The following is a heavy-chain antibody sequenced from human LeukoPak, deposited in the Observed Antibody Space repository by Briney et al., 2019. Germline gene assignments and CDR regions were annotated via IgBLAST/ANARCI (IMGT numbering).Heavy chain of an antibody. Sequence: GGSLRLSCAASGFTFSSYSMNWVRQAPGKGLEWVSSISSSSSYIYYADSVKGRFTISRDNAKNSLYLQMNSLRAEDTAVYYCARDSYDSSGYYYLFDYWGQGALVTVSS. D-gene: IGHD3-22*01. CDR2: ISSSSSYI. J-gene: IGHJ4*02. CDR3: ARDSYDSSGYYYLFDY. CDR1: GFTFSSYS. V-gene: IGHV3-21*01.